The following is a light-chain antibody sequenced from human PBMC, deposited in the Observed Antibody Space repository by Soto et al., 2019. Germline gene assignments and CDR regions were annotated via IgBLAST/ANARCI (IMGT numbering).Light chain of an antibody. J-gene: IGKJ1*01. CDR1: QSLGGN. Sequence: EIVMTQSPATLACSPGETVTLSFSASQSLGGNLAWYQPKPGQAPRLLILRASTRANGVPARFSGRGSGTEFTLTISGLQSEDFAVYYCQQYSKWPPWTFGPGTKVDIK. V-gene: IGKV3-15*01. CDR3: QQYSKWPPWT. CDR2: RAS.